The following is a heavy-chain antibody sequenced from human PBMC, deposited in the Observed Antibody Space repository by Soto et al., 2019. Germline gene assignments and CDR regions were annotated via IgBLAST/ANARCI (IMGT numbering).Heavy chain of an antibody. CDR3: AREVVVVPAAVGGYGMDV. D-gene: IGHD2-2*01. J-gene: IGHJ6*02. CDR1: GYTFTSYY. V-gene: IGHV1-46*01. CDR2: INPSGGST. Sequence: QVQLVQSGAEVKKPGASVKVSCKASGYTFTSYYMHWVRQAPGQGLEWMGIINPSGGSTSYAQKFQGRVTMTRDTSTSTVYMELSSLRSEDTAVYYRAREVVVVPAAVGGYGMDVWGQGTTVTVSS.